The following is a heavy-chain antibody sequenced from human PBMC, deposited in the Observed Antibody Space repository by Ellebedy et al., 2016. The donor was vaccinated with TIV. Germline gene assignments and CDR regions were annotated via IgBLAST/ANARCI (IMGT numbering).Heavy chain of an antibody. Sequence: SLKISCAASGFKFGDYYMYWVRQAPGKGLEWVSGISKNSGSVGYADPVKGRFTISRDNAKNSLYLRMNSLRGEDTALYYCARSYYGSGSPDYWGQGTLVTVSS. CDR2: ISKNSGSV. J-gene: IGHJ4*02. CDR3: ARSYYGSGSPDY. V-gene: IGHV3-9*01. D-gene: IGHD3-10*01. CDR1: GFKFGDYY.